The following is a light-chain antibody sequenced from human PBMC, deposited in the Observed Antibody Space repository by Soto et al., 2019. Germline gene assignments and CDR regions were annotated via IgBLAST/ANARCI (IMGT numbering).Light chain of an antibody. J-gene: IGKJ2*01. CDR3: QQYDNWPPYT. Sequence: EIVMTQSPATLSVSPGERATLSCRASQSVSSNLAWYQQKPGQAPRLLIYGASTRATGIPARFSGSGSGTEFTLTISSLQSEDLAVYYCQQYDNWPPYTFGQGTKLEIK. CDR1: QSVSSN. V-gene: IGKV3-15*01. CDR2: GAS.